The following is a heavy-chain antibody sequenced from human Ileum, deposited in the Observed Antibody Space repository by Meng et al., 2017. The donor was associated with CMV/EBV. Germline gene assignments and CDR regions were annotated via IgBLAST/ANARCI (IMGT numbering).Heavy chain of an antibody. J-gene: IGHJ5*02. D-gene: IGHD6-13*01. CDR2: IYYSGST. Sequence: QLQASGPGLVTPSETLSLTCTVTGGSISSGTYYWAWIRQSPGKGLEWIGSIYYSGSTYDNPSLKSRVTMSVDTFKNQFSLKLTSVIAADTAVYYCAGDWGPYSSRGYFDPWGQGTLVTVSS. V-gene: IGHV4-39*07. CDR3: AGDWGPYSSRGYFDP. CDR1: GGSISSGTYY.